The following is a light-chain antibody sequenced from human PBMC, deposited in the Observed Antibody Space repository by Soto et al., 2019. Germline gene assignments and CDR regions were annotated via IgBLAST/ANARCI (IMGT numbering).Light chain of an antibody. CDR1: DSDVGGYNY. J-gene: IGLJ2*01. Sequence: QSVLTQPASVSGSPGQSITISCTGTDSDVGGYNYVSWYQQHPGKAPKLMIYGVYNRPSGVSNRFSVSKSGNTASLTISGLQAEDEDDYYCSSFTNNNTPHVVFGGGTKVTVL. CDR2: GVY. V-gene: IGLV2-14*01. CDR3: SSFTNNNTPHVV.